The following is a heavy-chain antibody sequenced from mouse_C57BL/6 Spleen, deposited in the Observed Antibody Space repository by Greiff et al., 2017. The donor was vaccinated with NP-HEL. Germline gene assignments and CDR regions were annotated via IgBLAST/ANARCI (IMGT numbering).Heavy chain of an antibody. D-gene: IGHD3-3*01. V-gene: IGHV5-12*01. CDR3: ARLRGDAMDY. J-gene: IGHJ4*01. Sequence: EVKVVESGGGLVQPGGSLKLSCAASGFTFSDYYMYWVRQTPEKRLEWVAYISNGGGSTYYPDTVKGRFTISRDNAKNTLYLQMSRLKSEDTAMYYCARLRGDAMDYWGQGTSVTVSS. CDR1: GFTFSDYY. CDR2: ISNGGGST.